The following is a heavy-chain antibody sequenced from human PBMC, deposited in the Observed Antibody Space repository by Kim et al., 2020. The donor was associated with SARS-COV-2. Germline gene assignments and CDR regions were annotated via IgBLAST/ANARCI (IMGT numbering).Heavy chain of an antibody. V-gene: IGHV1-18*04. CDR3: ARSTYCSGGSCYFYYYYYGMDV. Sequence: ASVKVSCKASGYTFTSYGISWVRQAPGQGLEWMGWISAYNGNTNYAQKLQGRVTMTTDTSTSTAYMELRSLRSDDTAVYYCARSTYCSGGSCYFYYYYYGMDVWGQGTTVTVSS. J-gene: IGHJ6*02. CDR2: ISAYNGNT. CDR1: GYTFTSYG. D-gene: IGHD2-15*01.